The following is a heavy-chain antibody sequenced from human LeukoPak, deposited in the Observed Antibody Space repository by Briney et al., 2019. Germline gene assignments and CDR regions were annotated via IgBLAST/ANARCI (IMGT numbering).Heavy chain of an antibody. CDR3: ARPPGSSGYYDPFDY. CDR1: GFTFSDYY. Sequence: VGSLRLSCAASGFTFSDYYMSWIRQAPGKGLEWVSYISSSGSTIYYADSVKGRFTISRDNAKNSLYLQMNSLRAEDTAVYYCARPPGSSGYYDPFDYWGQGTLVTVSS. D-gene: IGHD3-22*01. J-gene: IGHJ4*02. CDR2: ISSSGSTI. V-gene: IGHV3-11*04.